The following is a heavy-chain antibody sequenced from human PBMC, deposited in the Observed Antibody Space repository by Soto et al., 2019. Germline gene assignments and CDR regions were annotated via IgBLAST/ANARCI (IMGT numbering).Heavy chain of an antibody. D-gene: IGHD6-13*01. Sequence: SETLSLTCTVSGGSISSYYWSWIRQPAGKGLEWIGRIYTSGSTNYNPSLKSRVTMSVDTSKNQFSLKLSSVTAADTAVYYCARDFPYSSSWYAGFDYWGQGTLVTAPQ. CDR2: IYTSGST. V-gene: IGHV4-4*07. CDR3: ARDFPYSSSWYAGFDY. J-gene: IGHJ4*02. CDR1: GGSISSYY.